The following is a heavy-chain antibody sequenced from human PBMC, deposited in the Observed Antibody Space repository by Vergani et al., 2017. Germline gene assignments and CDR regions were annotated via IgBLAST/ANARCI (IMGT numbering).Heavy chain of an antibody. CDR1: GYSFTSYW. Sequence: EVQLVQSGAEVKKPGESLKISCKGSGYSFTSYWIGWVRQMPGKGLEWMGIIYPGDSDTRHSPSFQGQVTISADKSISTAYLQWSSLKASDTAMYYCARQVGYCSSTSCPDGGMDVWGQGTTVTVSS. CDR3: ARQVGYCSSTSCPDGGMDV. J-gene: IGHJ6*02. CDR2: IYPGDSDT. V-gene: IGHV5-51*01. D-gene: IGHD2-2*01.